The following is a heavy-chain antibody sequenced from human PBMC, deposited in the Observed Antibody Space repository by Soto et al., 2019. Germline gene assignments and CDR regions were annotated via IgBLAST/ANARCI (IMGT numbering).Heavy chain of an antibody. V-gene: IGHV4-59*08. Sequence: PSETLSLTCTVSGGSISSYYWSWIRQPPGKGLEWIGYIYYSGSTNYNPSLKSRVTISVDTSKNQFSLKLSSVTAADTAVYYCARLAGTSYYFDYWGQGTLVTVSS. CDR1: GGSISSYY. J-gene: IGHJ4*02. CDR3: ARLAGTSYYFDY. CDR2: IYYSGST.